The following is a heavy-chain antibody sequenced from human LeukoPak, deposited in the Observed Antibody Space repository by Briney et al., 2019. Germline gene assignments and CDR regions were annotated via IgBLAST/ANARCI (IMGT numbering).Heavy chain of an antibody. CDR3: ARNADVTVASMTLYY. V-gene: IGHV4-39*01. J-gene: IGHJ4*02. D-gene: IGHD6-19*01. CDR1: VGSLSSSSYY. CDR2: IYYSGST. Sequence: PSETLSLTCTVSVGSLSSSSYYRGWIRQPPGKGLEWIGSIYYSGSTYYNPSLKSRVTISVDTSKNQFSLRVSFMTAADTAVYFCARNADVTVASMTLYYRGEGTLVTVSS.